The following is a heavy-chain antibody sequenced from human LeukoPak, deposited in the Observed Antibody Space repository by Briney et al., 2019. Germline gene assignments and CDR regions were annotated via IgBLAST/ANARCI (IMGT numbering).Heavy chain of an antibody. CDR1: GYTFTSYG. CDR2: ISAYNGNT. D-gene: IGHD3-22*01. V-gene: IGHV1-18*01. CDR3: ARAPLGQYYYDSSPNAFDI. Sequence: GASVKVSCKASGYTFTSYGISWVRQAPGQGLEWMGWISAYNGNTNYAQKLQGRVTMTTDTSTSTAYMELRSLRSDDTAVYYCARAPLGQYYYDSSPNAFDIWGQGTMVTVFS. J-gene: IGHJ3*02.